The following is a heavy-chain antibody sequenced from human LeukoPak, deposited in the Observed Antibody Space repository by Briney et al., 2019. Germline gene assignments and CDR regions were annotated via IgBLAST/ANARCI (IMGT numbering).Heavy chain of an antibody. CDR2: IYYSGST. Sequence: PSETLSLTCTVSGGSISSSSYYWGWIRQPPGQGLEWIGSIYYSGSTYYNPSLKSRVTISVDTSKNQFSLKLSSVTAADTAVYYCASEIRGYYDSRRAFDYWGQGTLVTVSS. J-gene: IGHJ4*02. CDR1: GGSISSSSYY. D-gene: IGHD3-22*01. V-gene: IGHV4-39*01. CDR3: ASEIRGYYDSRRAFDY.